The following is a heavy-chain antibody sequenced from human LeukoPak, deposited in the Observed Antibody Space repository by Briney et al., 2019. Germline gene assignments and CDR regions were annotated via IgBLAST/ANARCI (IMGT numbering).Heavy chain of an antibody. D-gene: IGHD3-22*01. CDR1: GGSISSYY. J-gene: IGHJ3*02. Sequence: SETLSLTCTVSGGSISSYYWSWIRQPAGKGLEGIGRIYTSGSTNYNPSLKSRVTMSVDTSKNQFSLKLSSVTAADTAVYYCARSAYYYDSSAYYWDGFDIWGQGTMVTVSS. V-gene: IGHV4-4*07. CDR2: IYTSGST. CDR3: ARSAYYYDSSAYYWDGFDI.